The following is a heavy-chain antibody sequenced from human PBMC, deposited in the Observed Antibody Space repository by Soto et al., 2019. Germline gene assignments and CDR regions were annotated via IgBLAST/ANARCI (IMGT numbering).Heavy chain of an antibody. CDR1: GGTFSSYA. Sequence: SVKVSCKAAGGTFSSYAISWVRQAPGQGLEWMGGIIPIFGTANYAQKFQGRVTITADESTSTAYMELSSLRSEDTAVYYCGRDHGIQLWLLDYWGQGTLVTVSS. CDR3: GRDHGIQLWLLDY. J-gene: IGHJ4*02. CDR2: IIPIFGTA. V-gene: IGHV1-69*13. D-gene: IGHD5-18*01.